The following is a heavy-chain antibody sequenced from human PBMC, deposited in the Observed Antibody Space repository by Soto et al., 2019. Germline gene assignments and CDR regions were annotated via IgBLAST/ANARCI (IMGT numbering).Heavy chain of an antibody. D-gene: IGHD1-7*01. V-gene: IGHV1-46*01. CDR2: VNPSGGGT. J-gene: IGHJ4*02. CDR1: GYTFTSYY. CDR3: ARAAGTVINTQFFDF. Sequence: RASVKVSCKASGYTFTSYYMHWVRQAPGQGLEWLGIVNPSGGGTSYAEKFQDRVTMTRDTSTSTVYMEMRSLRSDDTAVYYCARAAGTVINTQFFDFWGQGALVTVSS.